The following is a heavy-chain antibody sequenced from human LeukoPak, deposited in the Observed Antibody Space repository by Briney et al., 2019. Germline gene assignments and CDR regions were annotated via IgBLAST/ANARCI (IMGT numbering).Heavy chain of an antibody. CDR2: ISGGGIST. D-gene: IGHD2-2*01. Sequence: QPGGSLRLSCAASGFTFTNYAMSWVRQAPGKGLEWVSAISGGGISTYYADSVKGRFTISRDNSKNTVYLQMNSLRAEDTAIYYCAKDSWKTVPTASDYWGQGTLVTVSS. CDR3: AKDSWKTVPTASDY. CDR1: GFTFTNYA. J-gene: IGHJ4*02. V-gene: IGHV3-23*01.